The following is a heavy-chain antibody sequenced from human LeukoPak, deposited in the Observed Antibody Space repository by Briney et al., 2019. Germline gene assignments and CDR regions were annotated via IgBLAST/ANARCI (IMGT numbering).Heavy chain of an antibody. J-gene: IGHJ3*02. CDR3: ARDKVVRIQLWLYRGAFDI. V-gene: IGHV3-30-3*01. CDR2: ISYDGSNK. CDR1: GFTFSSYA. D-gene: IGHD5-18*01. Sequence: GRSLRLSCAASGFTFSSYAMHWVRQAPGKGLEWVAVISYDGSNKYYADSVKGRFTISRDNSKNTLYLQMNSLRAEDTAVYYCARDKVVRIQLWLYRGAFDIWGQGTMVTVSS.